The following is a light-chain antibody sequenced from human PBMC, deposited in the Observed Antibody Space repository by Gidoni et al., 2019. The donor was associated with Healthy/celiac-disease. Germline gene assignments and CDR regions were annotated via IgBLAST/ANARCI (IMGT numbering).Light chain of an antibody. CDR3: QQSGSSPYT. J-gene: IGKJ2*01. Sequence: SQSVTNNYLAWYQQKPGQAPRLVIYDASNRATGIPDRFSGSGSGPDFTLTISRLEPEEFAVYYCQQSGSSPYTFGQGSKLEIK. V-gene: IGKV3-20*01. CDR1: QSVTNNY. CDR2: DAS.